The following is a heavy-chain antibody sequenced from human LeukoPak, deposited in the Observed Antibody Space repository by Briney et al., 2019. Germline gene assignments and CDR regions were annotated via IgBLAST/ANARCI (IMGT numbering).Heavy chain of an antibody. CDR1: GFTFSGYW. V-gene: IGHV3-74*01. D-gene: IGHD4-17*01. Sequence: GGSLRLSCAASGFTFSGYWMYWVRQAPGKGLVWVSGVKSDASSTYYADSVKGRFTISRDNAKNTLSLQMNSLRAEDTAVYYCARDTGLAFDIWGQGTMVT. CDR2: VKSDASST. J-gene: IGHJ3*02. CDR3: ARDTGLAFDI.